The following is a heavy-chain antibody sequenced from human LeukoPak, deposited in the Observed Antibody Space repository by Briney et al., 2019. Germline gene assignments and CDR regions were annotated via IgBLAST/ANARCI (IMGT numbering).Heavy chain of an antibody. J-gene: IGHJ4*02. CDR3: ARGPTAWWLLASFDY. CDR1: GGSFSGYY. D-gene: IGHD5-12*01. V-gene: IGHV4-34*01. CDR2: INHSGST. Sequence: SETLSLTCAVYGGSFSGYYWSWIRQPPGKGLEWIGEINHSGSTNYNPSLKSRVTISVDTSKNQSSLKLSSVTAADTAVYYCARGPTAWWLLASFDYWGQGTLVTVSS.